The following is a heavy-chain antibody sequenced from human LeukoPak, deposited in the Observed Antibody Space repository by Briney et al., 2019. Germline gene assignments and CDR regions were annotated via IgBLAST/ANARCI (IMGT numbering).Heavy chain of an antibody. D-gene: IGHD7-27*01. CDR1: GFTFSSYW. J-gene: IGHJ5*02. Sequence: PGGSLRLSCAASGFTFSSYWMSWVRQAPGKGLEWVANIKQDGSEKYYVDSVKGRFTISRDNAKNSLYLQMNSLRAEDTAVYYCAGERNWGSRWFDPWGQGTLVTVSS. CDR3: AGERNWGSRWFDP. V-gene: IGHV3-7*01. CDR2: IKQDGSEK.